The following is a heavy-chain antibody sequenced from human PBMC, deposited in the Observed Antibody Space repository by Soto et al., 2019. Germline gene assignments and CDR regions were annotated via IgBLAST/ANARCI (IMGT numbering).Heavy chain of an antibody. V-gene: IGHV2-5*01. CDR2: IYWNDDK. CDR3: AHTHLKEWELLSTFDY. D-gene: IGHD1-26*01. CDR1: GFSLSTSGVG. Sequence: QITLKESGPTLVKPTQTLTLTCTFSGFSLSTSGVGVGWIRQPPGKALEWLALIYWNDDKRYSPSLKSRLTITKDTSKNQVVLTMTNMDTVDTATYYCAHTHLKEWELLSTFDYWGQGTLVTVSS. J-gene: IGHJ4*02.